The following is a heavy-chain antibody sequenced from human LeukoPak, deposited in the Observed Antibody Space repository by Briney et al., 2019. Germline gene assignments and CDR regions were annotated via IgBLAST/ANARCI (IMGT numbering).Heavy chain of an antibody. D-gene: IGHD6-6*01. Sequence: SVKVSCKASGGTFSSYTISWVRQAPGQGLEWMGRIIPILGIANYAQKFQGRVTITADKFTSTAYMELSGPRSEDTAVYYCAASIAAPRGYYMDVWGKGTTVTVSS. J-gene: IGHJ6*03. CDR2: IIPILGIA. V-gene: IGHV1-69*02. CDR1: GGTFSSYT. CDR3: AASIAAPRGYYMDV.